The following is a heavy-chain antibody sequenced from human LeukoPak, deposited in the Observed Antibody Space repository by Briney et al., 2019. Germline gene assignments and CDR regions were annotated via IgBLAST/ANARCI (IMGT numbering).Heavy chain of an antibody. CDR1: GFTFSTSA. CDR3: AKDGQIAAAAYYFDY. CDR2: IASDGRDK. J-gene: IGHJ4*02. Sequence: GGSLRLSCAASGFTFSTSAMTWVRQAPGKGLEWVAVIASDGRDKHYVDSVKGRFTISRENSKNTLYLQMNSLRAEDTAVYYCAKDGQIAAAAYYFDYWGQGTLVTVSS. V-gene: IGHV3-30*18. D-gene: IGHD6-13*01.